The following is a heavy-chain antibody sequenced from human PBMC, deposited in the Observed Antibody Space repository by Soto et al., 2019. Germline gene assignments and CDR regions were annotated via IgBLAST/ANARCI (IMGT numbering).Heavy chain of an antibody. J-gene: IGHJ5*02. Sequence: SETLSLTCAVSGGSISSSNWWSWVRQPPGKGLEWIGEIYHSGSTNYNPSLKSRVTISVDKSKNQFSLKLSSVTAADTAVYYCARVFEWFGEKNWFDPWGQGTLVT. V-gene: IGHV4-4*02. CDR1: GGSISSSNW. CDR3: ARVFEWFGEKNWFDP. D-gene: IGHD3-3*01. CDR2: IYHSGST.